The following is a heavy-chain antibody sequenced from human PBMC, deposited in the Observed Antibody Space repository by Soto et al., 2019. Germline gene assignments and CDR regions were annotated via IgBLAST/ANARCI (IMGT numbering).Heavy chain of an antibody. D-gene: IGHD2-15*01. CDR2: ISSSSSTI. V-gene: IGHV3-48*01. CDR1: GFTFSSYS. J-gene: IGHJ4*02. CDR3: AREDGLKSGGSGY. Sequence: EVQLVESGGGLVQPGGSLRLSCAASGFTFSSYSMNWVRQAPGKGLEWVSYISSSSSTIYYADSVKGRFTISRDNAKNSLYLQMNSLRAEDTAVYYCAREDGLKSGGSGYWGQGTLVTVSS.